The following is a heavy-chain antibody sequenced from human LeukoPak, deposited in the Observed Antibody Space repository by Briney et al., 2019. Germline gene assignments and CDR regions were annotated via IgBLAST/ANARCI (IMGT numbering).Heavy chain of an antibody. Sequence: PGGSLRLSCAASGSTFSDYYMSWIRQAPGKGPEWVSYISTSGCSTNYADSVKGRFTISRDNAKNSLYLQMDRLRAEDTAVYYCARVPGRYAFDFWGQGTMVTVSS. D-gene: IGHD2-15*01. CDR2: ISTSGCST. V-gene: IGHV3-11*03. CDR1: GSTFSDYY. J-gene: IGHJ3*01. CDR3: ARVPGRYAFDF.